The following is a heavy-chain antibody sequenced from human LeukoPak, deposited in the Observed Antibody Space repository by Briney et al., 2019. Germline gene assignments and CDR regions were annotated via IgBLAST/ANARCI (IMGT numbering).Heavy chain of an antibody. V-gene: IGHV1-8*01. D-gene: IGHD3-16*02. Sequence: ASVKVSCKASGYTFTSYDINWVRQATRQGLEWMGWMNPNSGNTGYAQKFQGRVTMTRNTSISTAYMELRSLRSDDTAVYYCARDTITFGGVIVRENAFDIWGQGTMVTVSS. CDR1: GYTFTSYD. J-gene: IGHJ3*02. CDR2: MNPNSGNT. CDR3: ARDTITFGGVIVRENAFDI.